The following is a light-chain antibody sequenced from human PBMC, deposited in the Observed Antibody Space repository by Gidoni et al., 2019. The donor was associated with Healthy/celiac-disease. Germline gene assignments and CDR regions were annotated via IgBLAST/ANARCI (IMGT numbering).Light chain of an antibody. CDR3: QQYNSYSFT. CDR2: KAS. Sequence: DIQMTPSPSTLAASVGDRVTITCRASQSISSWLAWYQQKPGKAPKLLIYKASSLESGVPSRFSGSGSGTELTLTISSLQPDDFATYYCQQYNSYSFTFGQGTKVEIK. V-gene: IGKV1-5*03. J-gene: IGKJ1*01. CDR1: QSISSW.